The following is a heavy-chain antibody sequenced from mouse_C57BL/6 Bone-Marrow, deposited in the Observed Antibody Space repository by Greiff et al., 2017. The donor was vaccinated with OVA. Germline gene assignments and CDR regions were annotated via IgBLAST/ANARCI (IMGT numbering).Heavy chain of an antibody. CDR3: TRDGSSRYAMDY. V-gene: IGHV6-6*01. Sequence: EVQLVESGGGLVQPGGSMKLSCAASGFTFSDAWMDWVRQSPEKGLEWVAEIRNKANNHATYYAESVKGRFTISRDDSKSSVYLQMNSLRAEDTGIYYCTRDGSSRYAMDYWGQGTSVTVSS. CDR2: IRNKANNHAT. CDR1: GFTFSDAW. D-gene: IGHD1-1*01. J-gene: IGHJ4*01.